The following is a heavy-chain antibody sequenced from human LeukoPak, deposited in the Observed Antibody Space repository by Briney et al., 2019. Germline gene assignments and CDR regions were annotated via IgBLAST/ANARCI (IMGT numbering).Heavy chain of an antibody. CDR3: AKAPVTTCRGAFCYPFDY. CDR1: GFTFSSYG. V-gene: IGHV3-30*02. J-gene: IGHJ4*02. Sequence: PGGSLRLSCAASGFTFSSYGMSWVRQAPGKGLEWVAFIRYDGSNKYYADSVKGRFTISRDSSKNTLFLQMNRLRPEDAAVYYCAKAPVTTCRGAFCYPFDYWGLGTLVTVSS. D-gene: IGHD2-15*01. CDR2: IRYDGSNK.